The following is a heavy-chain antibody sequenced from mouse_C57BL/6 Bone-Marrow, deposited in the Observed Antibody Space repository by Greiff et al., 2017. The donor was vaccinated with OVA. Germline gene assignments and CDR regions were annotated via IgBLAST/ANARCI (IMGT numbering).Heavy chain of an antibody. CDR1: GYAFSSSW. J-gene: IGHJ2*01. CDR2: IYPGDGDT. Sequence: QVQLQQSGPELVKPGASVKISCKASGYAFSSSWMNWVKQRPGKGLEWIGRIYPGDGDTNYNGKFKGKATLTADKSSSTAYMQLSSLTSEDSAVYFCERILPYDFDYWGQGTTLTVSS. V-gene: IGHV1-82*01. CDR3: ERILPYDFDY. D-gene: IGHD2-14*01.